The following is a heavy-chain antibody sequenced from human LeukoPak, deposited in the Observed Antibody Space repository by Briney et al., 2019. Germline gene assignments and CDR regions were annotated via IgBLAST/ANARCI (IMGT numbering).Heavy chain of an antibody. CDR3: ARDGALVVVPAAIYDAFDI. J-gene: IGHJ3*02. CDR1: GLTFSNFK. Sequence: GGSLRLSCAVTGLTFSNFKMNWVRQAPGKGLEWVSYISDSGRTTFYADSVKGRFTISRDNSKNTLYLQMNSLRAEDTAVYYCARDGALVVVPAAIYDAFDIWGQGTMVTVSS. V-gene: IGHV3-48*01. D-gene: IGHD2-2*01. CDR2: ISDSGRTT.